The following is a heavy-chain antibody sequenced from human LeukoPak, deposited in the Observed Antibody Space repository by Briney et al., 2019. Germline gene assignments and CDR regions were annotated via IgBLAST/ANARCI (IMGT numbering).Heavy chain of an antibody. V-gene: IGHV4-4*07. D-gene: IGHD3-22*01. CDR3: ARENSGYSYGRNYDSSGYYFPSPRVYWFDP. J-gene: IGHJ5*02. Sequence: SETLSLTCTVSGGSISSYYWSWIRQPAGKGLEWIGRIYTSGSTNYNPSLKSRVTMSVDTSKNQFSLKLSSVTAADTAVYYCARENSGYSYGRNYDSSGYYFPSPRVYWFDPWGQGTLVTVSS. CDR2: IYTSGST. CDR1: GGSISSYY.